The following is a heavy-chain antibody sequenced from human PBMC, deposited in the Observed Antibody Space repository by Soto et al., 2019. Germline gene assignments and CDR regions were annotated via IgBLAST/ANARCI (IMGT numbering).Heavy chain of an antibody. V-gene: IGHV3-33*01. D-gene: IGHD3-10*01. CDR3: ARDGILVGELLYYFDY. CDR2: IWYDGSNK. Sequence: GGSLRLSCAASGFTFSSYGMHWVRQAPGKGLEWVAVIWYDGSNKYYADSVKGRFTISRDNSKNTLYLQMNSLRAEDTAVYYCARDGILVGELLYYFDYWGQGTLVTVSS. CDR1: GFTFSSYG. J-gene: IGHJ4*02.